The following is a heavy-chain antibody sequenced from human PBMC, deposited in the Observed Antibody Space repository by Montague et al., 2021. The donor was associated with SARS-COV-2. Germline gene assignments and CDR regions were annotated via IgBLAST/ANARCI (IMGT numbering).Heavy chain of an antibody. V-gene: IGHV4-39*01. J-gene: IGHJ5*02. Sequence: SETLSLTCTVSGGSISSSSYYWGWIRQPPGKGLEWIGSTYYSGSTYYNPSLKSRATISVDTSKNQFSLKLSSVTAADTAVYYCAADYGERDWFDPWGQGTLVTVPS. D-gene: IGHD4-17*01. CDR1: GGSISSSSYY. CDR3: AADYGERDWFDP. CDR2: TYYSGST.